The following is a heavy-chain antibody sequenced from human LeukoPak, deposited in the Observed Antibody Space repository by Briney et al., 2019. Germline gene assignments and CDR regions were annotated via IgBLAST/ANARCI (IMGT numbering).Heavy chain of an antibody. V-gene: IGHV4-39*07. CDR3: ARGRLTMVRGVTSLRYYYMDV. CDR1: GGSISSSSYY. J-gene: IGHJ6*03. CDR2: IYYSGST. Sequence: SETLSLTCTVSGGSISSSSYYWGWIRQPPGKGLEWIGSIYYSGSTNYNPSLKSRVTISVDTSKNQFSLKLSSVTAADTAVYYCARGRLTMVRGVTSLRYYYMDVWGKGTTVTVSS. D-gene: IGHD3-10*01.